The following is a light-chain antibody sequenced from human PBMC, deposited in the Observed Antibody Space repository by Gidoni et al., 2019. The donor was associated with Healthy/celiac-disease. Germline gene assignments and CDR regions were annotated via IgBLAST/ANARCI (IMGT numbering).Light chain of an antibody. CDR1: QSISSY. CDR2: AAS. J-gene: IGKJ3*01. Sequence: DIQMTPSPSSLSASVGDRVTITCRASQSISSYLNWYQQKPGKAPKLLIYAASSLQSGVPSRFSGSGSGTDFTLTISSLQPEDFATYYCQKSYSTPLTFGPGTKVEIK. CDR3: QKSYSTPLT. V-gene: IGKV1-39*01.